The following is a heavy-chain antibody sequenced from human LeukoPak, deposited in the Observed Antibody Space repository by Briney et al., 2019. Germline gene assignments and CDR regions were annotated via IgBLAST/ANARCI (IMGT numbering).Heavy chain of an antibody. CDR2: ISWNSGSI. CDR1: GFTFDDYA. Sequence: PGRSLRLSCAASGFTFDDYAMHWVRQAPGKGLEWGSGISWNSGSIGYADSVKGRFTISRDNAKNSLYLQMNSLRAEDMALYYCAKAGYCSSTSCYFDYWGQGTLVTVSS. CDR3: AKAGYCSSTSCYFDY. J-gene: IGHJ4*02. D-gene: IGHD2-2*01. V-gene: IGHV3-9*03.